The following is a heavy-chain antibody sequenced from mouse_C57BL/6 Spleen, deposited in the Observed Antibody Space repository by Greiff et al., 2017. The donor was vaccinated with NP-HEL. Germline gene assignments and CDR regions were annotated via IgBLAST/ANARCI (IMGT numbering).Heavy chain of an antibody. Sequence: QVQLQQSGPGLVQPSQSLSITCTVSGFSLTSYGVHWVRQSPGKGLEWLGVIWRGGSTDYNAAFMSRLSITKDNSKSQVFFKMNSLQADDTAIYYGAGFDYYGSSPYAMDYWGQGTSVTVSS. V-gene: IGHV2-5*01. CDR2: IWRGGST. J-gene: IGHJ4*01. CDR3: AGFDYYGSSPYAMDY. CDR1: GFSLTSYG. D-gene: IGHD1-1*01.